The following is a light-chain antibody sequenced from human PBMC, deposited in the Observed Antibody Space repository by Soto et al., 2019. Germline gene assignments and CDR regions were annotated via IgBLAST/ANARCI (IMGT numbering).Light chain of an antibody. CDR2: SNN. J-gene: IGLJ7*01. CDR1: SSNIGSNT. Sequence: QSVLTQPPSASGTPGQRVTISCSGSSSNIGSNTVNWYQQLPGTAPKLLIYSNNQRPSGVPDRFSGSKSGTSASLAISGHQSEDEADYYCAAWEDSLNGPHDVFGGGTKLTVL. CDR3: AAWEDSLNGPHDV. V-gene: IGLV1-44*01.